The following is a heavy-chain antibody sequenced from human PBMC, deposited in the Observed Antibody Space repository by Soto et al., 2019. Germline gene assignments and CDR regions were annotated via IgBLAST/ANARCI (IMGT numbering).Heavy chain of an antibody. V-gene: IGHV4-4*07. CDR1: GGSMSGSD. CDR2: VYTSETT. Sequence: QVQLQESGPGLVKPSETLSLTCTVSGGSMSGSDWSWIRQSAGKGREWIGRVYTSETTYYNPSLKSRITRSLDTSKNEFSLDLYSLTAADTAVYYCAGNIAAAGRRYYGMDVWCQGTTVTVSS. CDR3: AGNIAAAGRRYYGMDV. J-gene: IGHJ6*02. D-gene: IGHD6-13*01.